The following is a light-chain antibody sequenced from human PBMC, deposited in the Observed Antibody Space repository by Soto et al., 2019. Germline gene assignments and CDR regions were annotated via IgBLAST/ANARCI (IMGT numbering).Light chain of an antibody. CDR2: GAS. Sequence: EIVMTQSPATLSVSPGERATLSCRASQSVSSNLAWYQQKPGRAPRLLIFGASTRATGIPARLSGSGSRTEFTLTISSLQSKDFAVYYFHQYNNWPQISFGRGTRLEIK. CDR1: QSVSSN. CDR3: HQYNNWPQIS. V-gene: IGKV3-15*01. J-gene: IGKJ5*01.